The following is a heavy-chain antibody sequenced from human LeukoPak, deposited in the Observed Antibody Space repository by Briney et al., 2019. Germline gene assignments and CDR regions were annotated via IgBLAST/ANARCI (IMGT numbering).Heavy chain of an antibody. CDR1: GFTFSSYG. V-gene: IGHV3-23*01. CDR3: AKDFSAGGNYGYGRFDP. Sequence: PGGSLRLSCAASGFTFSSYGMHWVRQAPGKGLEWVSAISGSGDYSNSADSVKGRFTISRDNSENTLYLQMNSLRAEDTGVYYCAKDFSAGGNYGYGRFDPWGQGTLVTVSS. D-gene: IGHD4-17*01. CDR2: ISGSGDYS. J-gene: IGHJ5*02.